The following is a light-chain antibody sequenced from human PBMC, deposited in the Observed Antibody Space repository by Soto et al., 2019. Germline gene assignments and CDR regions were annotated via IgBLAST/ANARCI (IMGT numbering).Light chain of an antibody. J-gene: IGLJ1*01. CDR2: EVN. CDR3: SSYAGSSNV. CDR1: SSDVGGYNY. V-gene: IGLV2-8*01. Sequence: QSALTQPPSASGSPGQSVAISWTGTSSDVGGYNYVSWYQQHPGKAPKLMIYEVNKRPSGVPDRFSGSKSGNTASLTVSGLQAEDEADYYCSSYAGSSNVFGTGTKVTAL.